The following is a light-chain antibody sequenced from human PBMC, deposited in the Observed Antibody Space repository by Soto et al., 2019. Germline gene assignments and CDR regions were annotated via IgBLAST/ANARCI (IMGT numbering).Light chain of an antibody. J-gene: IGKJ5*01. V-gene: IGKV3-20*01. Sequence: DIAMTHSPLSLPVTPGEPASISCRASQSVSRRLAWYQQRPGQSPRLLISGASMRASGVPVRFIGSGSGTDFTLTITRLEPEDFAVYYCQQYGGSPITFGLGTRLEI. CDR3: QQYGGSPIT. CDR2: GAS. CDR1: QSVSRR.